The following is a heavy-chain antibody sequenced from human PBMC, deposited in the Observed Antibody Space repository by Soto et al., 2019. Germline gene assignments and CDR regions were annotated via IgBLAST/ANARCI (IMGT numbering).Heavy chain of an antibody. J-gene: IGHJ6*02. CDR1: GFTFSSYA. V-gene: IGHV3-23*01. D-gene: IGHD3-3*01. CDR3: AIEYDFWSGYYYYGMDV. CDR2: ISGSGGST. Sequence: GGSLRLSCAASGFTFSSYALSWVRQAPGKGLEWVSAISGSGGSTYYSDSVKGRFTISRDNSKNTLYLQMNSLRAEDTAVYFCAIEYDFWSGYYYYGMDVWGQGTTVTVSS.